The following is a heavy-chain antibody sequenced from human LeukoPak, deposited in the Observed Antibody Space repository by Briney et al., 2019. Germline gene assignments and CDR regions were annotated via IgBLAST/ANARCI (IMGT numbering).Heavy chain of an antibody. CDR2: ISGSGGST. J-gene: IGHJ1*01. CDR1: GFTFSSYA. Sequence: GGSLRLSCAASGFTFSSYAMSWVRQAPGKGLEWVSAISGSGGSTYYADSVKGRFTISRDNSKNTLYLQMNSLRAEDTAVYYCAKRKVVGNGGYYHTSPFQHWGQGTLVTVSS. CDR3: AKRKVVGNGGYYHTSPFQH. V-gene: IGHV3-23*01. D-gene: IGHD3-22*01.